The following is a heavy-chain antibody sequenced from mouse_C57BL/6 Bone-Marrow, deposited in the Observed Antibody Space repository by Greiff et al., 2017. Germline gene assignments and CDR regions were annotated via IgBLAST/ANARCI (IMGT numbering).Heavy chain of an antibody. CDR2: IYPGSGNT. V-gene: IGHV1-66*01. CDR1: GYSFTSYY. J-gene: IGHJ4*01. CDR3: ARGGAYYSNYGAMDY. D-gene: IGHD2-5*01. Sequence: QVQLQQSGPELVKPGASVKISCKASGYSFTSYYIHWVKQRPGQGLEWIGWIYPGSGNTKYNEKFKGKATLTAGTSSSTAYMQLSSLTSENSAVSDCARGGAYYSNYGAMDYWGQGTSVTVSS.